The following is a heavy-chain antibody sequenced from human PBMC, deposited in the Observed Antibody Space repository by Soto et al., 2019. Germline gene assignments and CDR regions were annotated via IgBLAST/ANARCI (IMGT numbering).Heavy chain of an antibody. CDR3: AKGPLVVADFDY. J-gene: IGHJ4*02. D-gene: IGHD3-22*01. CDR2: ISGSGGST. V-gene: IGHV3-23*01. Sequence: EVPLLESGGGLVQPGGSLRLSCAASGFTFSSYAMSWVRQAPGKGLEWVSAISGSGGSTYYADSVKGRFTISSDNSKNTLYLQMNSLRAEDTAVYYCAKGPLVVADFDYWGQGTLVTVSS. CDR1: GFTFSSYA.